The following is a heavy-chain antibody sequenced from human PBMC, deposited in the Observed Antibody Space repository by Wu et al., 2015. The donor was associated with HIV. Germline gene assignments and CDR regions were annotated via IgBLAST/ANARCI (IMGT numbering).Heavy chain of an antibody. CDR1: GYTFTAYY. V-gene: IGHV1-2*02. D-gene: IGHD2-21*02. CDR2: INVNSGDS. CDR3: ATLSRVTAPH. Sequence: QVHLVQSGAEVKKPGASVTVSCKASGYTFTAYYMHWIRQAPGQGLEWMGWINVNSGDSNYARKFRGRLTVTRDTSINTVYMDLSSLKSDDSAIYYCATLSRVTAPHWGQGTLVTVS. J-gene: IGHJ4*02.